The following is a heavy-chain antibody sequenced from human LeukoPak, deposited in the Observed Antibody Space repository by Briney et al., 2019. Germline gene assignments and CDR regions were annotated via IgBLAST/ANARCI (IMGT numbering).Heavy chain of an antibody. CDR1: EITFGNYN. Sequence: GGSLRLSCVGSEITFGNYNMNWVRQAPGKGLEWVSSVSSGSSFIYYADSVKGRFTISRDNAKNSLYRQMNSLRAEDTAVYYCATAFDIWGQGTMVTVSS. CDR2: VSSGSSFI. J-gene: IGHJ3*02. CDR3: ATAFDI. V-gene: IGHV3-21*01.